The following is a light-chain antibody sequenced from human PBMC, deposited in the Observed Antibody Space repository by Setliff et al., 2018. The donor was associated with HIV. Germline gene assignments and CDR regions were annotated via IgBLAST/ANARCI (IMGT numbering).Light chain of an antibody. Sequence: SVLTQSPSASGSPGQSVTISCTGTSSDVGGYNYVSWHQQHPGKAPKLMIYEVSKRPSGISDRFSGSKSGNTASLTISGLQTEDEATYFCSSYTTSTTLVYVFGTGTKVTV. CDR2: EVS. CDR1: SSDVGGYNY. V-gene: IGLV2-8*01. J-gene: IGLJ1*01. CDR3: SSYTTSTTLVYV.